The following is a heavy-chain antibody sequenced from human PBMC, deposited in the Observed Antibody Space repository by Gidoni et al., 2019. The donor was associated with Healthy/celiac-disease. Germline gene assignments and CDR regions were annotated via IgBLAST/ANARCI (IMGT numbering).Heavy chain of an antibody. CDR1: RFNVRSNY. CDR2: IFSCGST. V-gene: IGHV3-66*02. D-gene: IGHD1-26*01. J-gene: IGHJ4*02. Sequence: EVQLVESGGGLVQPGGSLRLYCAASRFNVRSNYLSWVRQAPGNVLELVSVIFSCGSTYYAASVKGRFTISRDNSKNTLYLQINSLRAEVTAVYYCARDFHHYSVSGMGYFDYWGQGPLVTVSS. CDR3: ARDFHHYSVSGMGYFDY.